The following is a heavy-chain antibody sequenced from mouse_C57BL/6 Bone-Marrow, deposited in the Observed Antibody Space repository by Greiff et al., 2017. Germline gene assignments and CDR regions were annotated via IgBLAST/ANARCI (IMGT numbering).Heavy chain of an antibody. V-gene: IGHV5-9-1*02. CDR3: TKGVAPYAMDY. J-gene: IGHJ4*01. CDR2: ISSGGDYI. CDR1: GFTFSSYA. Sequence: EVMLVESGEGLVKPGGSLKLSCAASGFTFSSYAMSWVRQTPEQRLEWVAYISSGGDYIYYADTVKGRFTISRDNARNTLYLQMSSLKSEDTAMYYCTKGVAPYAMDYWGQGTSVTVSS. D-gene: IGHD1-1*01.